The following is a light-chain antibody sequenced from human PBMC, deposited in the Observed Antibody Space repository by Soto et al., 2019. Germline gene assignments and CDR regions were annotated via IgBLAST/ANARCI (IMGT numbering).Light chain of an antibody. J-gene: IGKJ5*01. V-gene: IGKV3-11*01. Sequence: EVVLTQSPVTLSLSPGERATLSCRASQSFRGLLAWYQQKPGQAPRLLIYDAYNRATGIPPRFSGSGSGTEFTLTISSLEPEDFAVYYCQQRSNWPPITFGQGTRLEIK. CDR2: DAY. CDR3: QQRSNWPPIT. CDR1: QSFRGL.